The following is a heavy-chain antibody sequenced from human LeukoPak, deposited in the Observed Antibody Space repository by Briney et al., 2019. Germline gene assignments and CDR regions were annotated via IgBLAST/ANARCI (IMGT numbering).Heavy chain of an antibody. V-gene: IGHV4-34*01. Sequence: PSETLSLTCAVYGGSFSGYYWSWIRQPPGKGLEWIGEINHSGSTNYNPSLKSRVTISVDTSKNQFSLKLSSVTAADTAVYYCARGEYFDWLFLFDPWGQGTLVTVSS. D-gene: IGHD3-9*01. J-gene: IGHJ5*02. CDR1: GGSFSGYY. CDR3: ARGEYFDWLFLFDP. CDR2: INHSGST.